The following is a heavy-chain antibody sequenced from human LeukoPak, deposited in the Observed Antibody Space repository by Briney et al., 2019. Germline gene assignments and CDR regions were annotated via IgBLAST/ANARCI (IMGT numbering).Heavy chain of an antibody. CDR2: IKPSGGST. Sequence: GGSVNVSRRASGNTFTSYYMHWGRHAPRQRLEWMVIIKPSGGSTSYAQKFQGRVTMTRYTSTSTVYMELSSLRSEDTAVYYCASDLKESWGQGTLVTVSS. CDR3: ASDLKES. J-gene: IGHJ4*02. V-gene: IGHV1-46*01. CDR1: GNTFTSYY.